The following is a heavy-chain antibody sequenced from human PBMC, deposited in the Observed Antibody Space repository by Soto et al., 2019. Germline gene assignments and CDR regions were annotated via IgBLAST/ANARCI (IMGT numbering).Heavy chain of an antibody. D-gene: IGHD6-19*01. CDR2: ISGSGGST. CDR1: GFTFSSYA. CDR3: FGQEKSIAVANNWFDP. Sequence: EVQLLESGGGLVQPGGSLRLSCAASGFTFSSYAMSWVRQAPGKGLEWVSAISGSGGSTYYADSVKGRFTISRDNSKNTLYLQMNSLRAEDTAVYYCFGQEKSIAVANNWFDPWGQGTLVTVSS. J-gene: IGHJ5*02. V-gene: IGHV3-23*01.